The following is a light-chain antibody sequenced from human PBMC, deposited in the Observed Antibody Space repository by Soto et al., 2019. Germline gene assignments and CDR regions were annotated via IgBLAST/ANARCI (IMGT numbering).Light chain of an antibody. V-gene: IGKV1-39*01. J-gene: IGKJ4*01. CDR2: GAS. Sequence: DIKITQSPSSLSASLGDRVTISCRASQSFSNNLNWYQQTAGKAPKILIYGASSLQSGVPSRFSGSRSWTDFTLTISRLQPEDFSTYYCQQTNSFPLTFGGGTKVDIK. CDR1: QSFSNN. CDR3: QQTNSFPLT.